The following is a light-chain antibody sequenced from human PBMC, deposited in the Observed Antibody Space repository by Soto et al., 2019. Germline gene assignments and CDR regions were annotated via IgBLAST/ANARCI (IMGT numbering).Light chain of an antibody. CDR2: DVS. CDR3: SSYTSSSTLV. V-gene: IGLV2-14*01. CDR1: SSDVGGYNY. J-gene: IGLJ1*01. Sequence: QSVLTQPASVSGSPGQSITISCTGTSSDVGGYNYVSWYQQHPGKAPKLMFYDVSNRPSGVSNRFSGSKSGNTASLTISGLQAEDEADYYCSSYTSSSTLVFGTGTQLTVL.